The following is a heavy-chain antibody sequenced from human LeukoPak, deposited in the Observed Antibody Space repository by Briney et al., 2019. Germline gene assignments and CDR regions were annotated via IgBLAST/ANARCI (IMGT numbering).Heavy chain of an antibody. J-gene: IGHJ4*02. D-gene: IGHD5-18*01. CDR2: MNPNSGNT. CDR3: AVLGAIKDTAMATDY. Sequence: GASVKVSCKASGYTFTSYDINWVRQATGQGLEWMGWMNPNSGNTGYAQKFQGRVTMTRNTSISTAYMELSRLRSDDTAVYYCAVLGAIKDTAMATDYWGQGTLVTVSS. V-gene: IGHV1-8*01. CDR1: GYTFTSYD.